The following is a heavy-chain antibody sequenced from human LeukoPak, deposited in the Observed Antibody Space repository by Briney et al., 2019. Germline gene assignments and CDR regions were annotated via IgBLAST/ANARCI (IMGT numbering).Heavy chain of an antibody. D-gene: IGHD3-22*01. Sequence: SETLSLTCTVSGGSISSYYWNWIRQPPGKGLEWIGYIYYTGSTNSNPSLRSRVTMSLDTSKNQFSLKLSSVTATDTARYYCAGSYFYDGNRYFDYWGQGALVTVSS. CDR2: IYYTGST. CDR3: AGSYFYDGNRYFDY. CDR1: GGSISSYY. J-gene: IGHJ4*02. V-gene: IGHV4-59*08.